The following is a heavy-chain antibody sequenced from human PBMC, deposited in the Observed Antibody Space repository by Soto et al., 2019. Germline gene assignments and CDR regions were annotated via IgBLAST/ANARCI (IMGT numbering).Heavy chain of an antibody. CDR3: ARAPRGNYGYPSSFDY. CDR2: IYYSGST. D-gene: IGHD3-10*01. J-gene: IGHJ4*02. Sequence: SETLSLTCTVSGGSISSYYWSWIRQPPGKGLEWIGYIYYSGSTNYNPSLKSRVTISVDTSKNQFSLKLSSVTAADTAVYYCARAPRGNYGYPSSFDYWGRGTLVTVSS. CDR1: GGSISSYY. V-gene: IGHV4-59*01.